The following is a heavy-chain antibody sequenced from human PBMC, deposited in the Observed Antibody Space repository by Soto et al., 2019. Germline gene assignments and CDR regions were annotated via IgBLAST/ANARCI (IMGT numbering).Heavy chain of an antibody. V-gene: IGHV3-48*01. CDR1: GFTFSSYS. D-gene: IGHD5-12*01. J-gene: IGHJ4*02. Sequence: EVQLVESGGGLVQPGGSLRLSCAASGFTFSSYSMNWVRQAPGKGLEWVSYISSSSSTIYYADSVKGRFTISRDNAKNSLYLQMNSLRAEDTAVYDCARDRGSFDYWGQGTLVTVSS. CDR2: ISSSSSTI. CDR3: ARDRGSFDY.